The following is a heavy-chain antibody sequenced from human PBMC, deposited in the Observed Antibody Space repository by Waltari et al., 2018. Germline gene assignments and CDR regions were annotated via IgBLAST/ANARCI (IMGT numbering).Heavy chain of an antibody. CDR2: IYAGDSDT. D-gene: IGHD6-19*01. CDR3: AREKGFSSGNFDF. CDR1: GYRFTSYW. Sequence: EVQLVQSGAAVKKPGESLKISCKSSGYRFTSYWIGWVRQMPGKGLEWMGFIYAGDSDTRYSPAFKGQVTISVDKSISTAYLQWSTVKASDTAMYFCAREKGFSSGNFDFWGQGTLVTVSS. J-gene: IGHJ4*02. V-gene: IGHV5-51*01.